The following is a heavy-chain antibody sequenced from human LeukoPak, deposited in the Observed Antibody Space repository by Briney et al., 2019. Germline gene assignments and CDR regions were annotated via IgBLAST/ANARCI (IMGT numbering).Heavy chain of an antibody. Sequence: GGSLRLSCAASGFTFSSYSMNWVRQAPGKGLEWVPSISSSSSYIYYADSVRGRFTISRDNAKNSLYLQMNSLRAEDTAVYYCARSGYSYGSLLRGFDPWGQGTLVTVSS. V-gene: IGHV3-21*01. CDR2: ISSSSSYI. J-gene: IGHJ5*02. CDR1: GFTFSSYS. CDR3: ARSGYSYGSLLRGFDP. D-gene: IGHD5-18*01.